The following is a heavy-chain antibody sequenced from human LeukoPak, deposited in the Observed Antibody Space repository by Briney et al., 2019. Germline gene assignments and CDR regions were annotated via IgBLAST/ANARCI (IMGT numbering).Heavy chain of an antibody. D-gene: IGHD6-19*01. Sequence: NPGGCLRLSCAASGFTFSSYWMSWVRQAPGKGLEWVAHIKYDGIETYYVESVKGRFTISRDNGKNSLYLQMNSLRGEDTAVYYCARGWPFYSRGWYFDYWGQGTLVTVSS. CDR3: ARGWPFYSRGWYFDY. CDR1: GFTFSSYW. J-gene: IGHJ4*02. V-gene: IGHV3-7*01. CDR2: IKYDGIET.